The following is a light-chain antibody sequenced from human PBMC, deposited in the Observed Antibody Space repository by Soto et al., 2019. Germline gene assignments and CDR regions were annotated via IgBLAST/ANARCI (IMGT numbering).Light chain of an antibody. CDR2: DAS. CDR1: QSISSW. CDR3: QQYNSYSLMYT. Sequence: DIQMTQSPSTLSASVGDRVTITCRASQSISSWLAWYQQKPGKAPKLLSYDASSLESGVPSRFSGSGSGTEFTRTISSLQTDEFATYYCQQYNSYSLMYTFGQGTKLEIK. V-gene: IGKV1-5*01. J-gene: IGKJ2*01.